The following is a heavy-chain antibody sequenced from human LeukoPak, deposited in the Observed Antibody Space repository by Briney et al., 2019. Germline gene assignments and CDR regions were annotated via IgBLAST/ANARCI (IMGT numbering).Heavy chain of an antibody. Sequence: SETLSLTCAVYGGSFSGYYWSWIRQPPGKGLEWIGEINHSGSTNYNPSLKSRVTISVDTSKNQFCLKLSSVTAADTAVYYCARNMVRGRYFQHWGQGTLVTVSS. J-gene: IGHJ1*01. CDR1: GGSFSGYY. CDR3: ARNMVRGRYFQH. D-gene: IGHD3-10*01. V-gene: IGHV4-34*01. CDR2: INHSGST.